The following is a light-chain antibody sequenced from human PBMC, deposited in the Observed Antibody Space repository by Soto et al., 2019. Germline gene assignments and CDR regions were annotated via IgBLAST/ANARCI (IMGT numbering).Light chain of an antibody. Sequence: QAVVTQEPSLTVLPGGTVTLTFASSTGAVTSGYYPIWFEQKPGQAPRALIYSTSNTHSWTPARFSGSLLGGKAALTLSDVQPEDQAEYYCLLYYGGAAVFGGGTKLTAL. V-gene: IGLV7-43*01. J-gene: IGLJ2*01. CDR1: TGAVTSGYY. CDR3: LLYYGGAAV. CDR2: STS.